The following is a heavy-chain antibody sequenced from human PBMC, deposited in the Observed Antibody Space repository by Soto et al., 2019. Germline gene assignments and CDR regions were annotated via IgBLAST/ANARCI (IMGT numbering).Heavy chain of an antibody. Sequence: LLESGGDLAQPGGSLRLSCAASGFTFNGYAMNWIRQAPGKGLEWVSGVSGSGDKTYYIDSVTGRFAIARVNSEKTLYLQMNSLRVEDTAIYYCARRNGDGVFDIWGQGTVVTVSS. D-gene: IGHD3-10*01. CDR2: VSGSGDKT. CDR3: ARRNGDGVFDI. J-gene: IGHJ3*02. CDR1: GFTFNGYA. V-gene: IGHV3-23*01.